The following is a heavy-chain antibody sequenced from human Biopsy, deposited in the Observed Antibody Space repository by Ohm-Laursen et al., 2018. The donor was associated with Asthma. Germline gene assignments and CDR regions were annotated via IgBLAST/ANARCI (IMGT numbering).Heavy chain of an antibody. D-gene: IGHD3-10*01. Sequence: SVKVSCKTSGYTFNSAGITWARQAPGQGLEWMGWISVYNGNTKVAQKLQDKVTMITDTSTSTAYMELRSLRSDDTAVYFCARAVDYSHYYGIDVWGQGTTVTVS. CDR2: ISVYNGNT. V-gene: IGHV1-18*01. J-gene: IGHJ6*02. CDR3: ARAVDYSHYYGIDV. CDR1: GYTFNSAG.